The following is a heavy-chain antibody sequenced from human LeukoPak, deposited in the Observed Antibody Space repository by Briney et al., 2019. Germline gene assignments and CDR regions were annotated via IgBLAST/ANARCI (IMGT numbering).Heavy chain of an antibody. J-gene: IGHJ4*02. CDR1: GFTFSNAW. V-gene: IGHV3-23*01. Sequence: GGSLRLSCAASGFTFSNAWMNWVRQAPGKGLEWVSAISGSGGSTYYADSVKGRFTISRDNSKNTLYLQMNSLRAEDTAVYYCAKDSHDSGYDFDYWGQGTLVTVSS. CDR2: ISGSGGST. CDR3: AKDSHDSGYDFDY. D-gene: IGHD5-12*01.